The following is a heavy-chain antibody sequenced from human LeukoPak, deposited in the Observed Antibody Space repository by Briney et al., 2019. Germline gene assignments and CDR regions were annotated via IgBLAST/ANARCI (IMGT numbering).Heavy chain of an antibody. Sequence: GASVKVSCKASGDTSGSYAMNWVRQAPGQGLEWVARIIPLLGITNHAQKLQGRVTVNADTSTNTVYMELSSLRPDDTAVYYCARAIGGYSYGYYYWGQGTLVTVSS. CDR3: ARAIGGYSYGYYY. D-gene: IGHD5-18*01. CDR1: GDTSGSYA. J-gene: IGHJ4*02. CDR2: IIPLLGIT. V-gene: IGHV1-69*04.